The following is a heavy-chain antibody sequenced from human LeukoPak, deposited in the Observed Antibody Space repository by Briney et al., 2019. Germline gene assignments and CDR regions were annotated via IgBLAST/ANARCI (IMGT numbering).Heavy chain of an antibody. V-gene: IGHV3-23*01. CDR2: ISGSGGST. CDR1: GFTFSSYA. J-gene: IGHJ4*02. D-gene: IGHD3-3*01. CDR3: AKRPRYDFWSGYYCDY. Sequence: GGSLRLSCAASGFTFSSYAMSWVRQAPGEGLEWVSAISGSGGSTYYANSVKGRFTISRDNSKNTLYLQMNSLRAEDTAVYYCAKRPRYDFWSGYYCDYWGQGTLVTVSS.